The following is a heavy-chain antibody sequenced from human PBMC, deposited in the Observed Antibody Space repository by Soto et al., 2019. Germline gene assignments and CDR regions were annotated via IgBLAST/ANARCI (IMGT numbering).Heavy chain of an antibody. D-gene: IGHD3-10*01. CDR1: GGSISSGGYS. V-gene: IGHV4-30-2*01. CDR3: ASTPFGELFSFDY. CDR2: IYHSGST. Sequence: SETLSLTCAVSGGSISSGGYSWSWIRQPPGKGLEWIGYIYHSGSTYYNPSLKSRVTISVDRSKNQFSLKLSSVTAADTAVYYCASTPFGELFSFDYWGQGTLVTVSS. J-gene: IGHJ4*02.